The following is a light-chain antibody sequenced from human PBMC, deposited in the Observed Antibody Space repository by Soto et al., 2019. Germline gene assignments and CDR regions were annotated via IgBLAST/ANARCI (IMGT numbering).Light chain of an antibody. CDR3: ASHGNVMV. J-gene: IGLJ2*01. Sequence: QSALTQPASVSGSPGQSITISCTGSNSDVGAYNYVSWYQQHPGKAPKFIMYEVSNRPSGVSNRFSGSKSGNTASLTISGLQDEDEADYYCASHGNVMVFGGGTKLTVL. V-gene: IGLV2-14*01. CDR1: NSDVGAYNY. CDR2: EVS.